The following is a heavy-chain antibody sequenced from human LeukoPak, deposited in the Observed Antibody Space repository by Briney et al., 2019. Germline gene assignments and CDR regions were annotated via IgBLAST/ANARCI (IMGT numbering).Heavy chain of an antibody. CDR3: ARGLQWLETFDY. Sequence: ASVKVSCKASGYTFTGYYIHWVRQAPGQGLEWMGWINPNSGVTHYPQKFQGRVTLTRDTSIRTAYMEVSSLRSDDTAVYYCARGLQWLETFDYWGLGTLVTVSS. V-gene: IGHV1-2*02. J-gene: IGHJ4*02. D-gene: IGHD6-19*01. CDR2: INPNSGVT. CDR1: GYTFTGYY.